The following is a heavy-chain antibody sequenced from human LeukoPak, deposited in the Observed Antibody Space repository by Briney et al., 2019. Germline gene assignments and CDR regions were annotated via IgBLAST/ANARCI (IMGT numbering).Heavy chain of an antibody. CDR1: GGTFSSYA. CDR2: IIPIFSTA. V-gene: IGHV1-69*05. CDR3: ARSWGDWNYGYFDY. D-gene: IGHD1-7*01. J-gene: IGHJ4*02. Sequence: ASVKVSCKASGGTFSSYAISWVRQAPGQGLEWMGRIIPIFSTANYAQKFQGRVTITTDESTSTAYMELSSLRSEDTAVYYCARSWGDWNYGYFDYWGQGTLVTVSS.